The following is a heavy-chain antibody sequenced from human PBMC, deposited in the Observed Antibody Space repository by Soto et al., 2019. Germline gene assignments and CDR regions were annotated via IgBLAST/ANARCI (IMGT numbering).Heavy chain of an antibody. Sequence: GGSLRLSCAASGFTFSSYGMHWVRQAPGKGLEWVAVIWYDGSNKYYADSVKGRFTISRDNSKNTLYLQMNSLRAEDTAVYYCARDGAGSYEGSYYYGRDVWHQGPTVTVAS. V-gene: IGHV3-33*01. CDR2: IWYDGSNK. CDR1: GFTFSSYG. CDR3: ARDGAGSYEGSYYYGRDV. J-gene: IGHJ6*02. D-gene: IGHD3-10*01.